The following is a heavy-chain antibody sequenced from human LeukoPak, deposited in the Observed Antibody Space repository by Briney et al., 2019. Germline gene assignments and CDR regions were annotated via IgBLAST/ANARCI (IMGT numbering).Heavy chain of an antibody. D-gene: IGHD3-22*01. Sequence: SQTLSLTCAVSGGSISSGGYSWSWIRQPPGKGLEWIGYIYYSGSTYYNPSLKSRVTISVDTSKNQFSLKLSSVTAADTAVYYCARDGVGEYYDSSGRPGAFDIWGQGTMVTVSS. J-gene: IGHJ3*02. CDR2: IYYSGST. CDR3: ARDGVGEYYDSSGRPGAFDI. V-gene: IGHV4-30-4*07. CDR1: GGSISSGGYS.